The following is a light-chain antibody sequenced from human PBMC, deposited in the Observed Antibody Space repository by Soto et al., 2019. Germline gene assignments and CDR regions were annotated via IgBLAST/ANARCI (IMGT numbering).Light chain of an antibody. V-gene: IGKV3-20*01. CDR3: QQYGTSPT. J-gene: IGKJ1*01. CDR2: ATS. CDR1: QSAGNF. Sequence: EIVMTQSPATLSVSPGEAASLSCRASQSAGNFLAWYQQKPGQTPRLLIYATSSRAPGIPDRFSGSGSGTDFTLTISRLEPEDSAVYFCQQYGTSPTFGHGTKVDIK.